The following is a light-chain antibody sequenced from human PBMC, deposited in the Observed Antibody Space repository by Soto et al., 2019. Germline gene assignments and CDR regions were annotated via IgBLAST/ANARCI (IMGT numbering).Light chain of an antibody. CDR3: QQYVGSPTT. CDR2: GAS. Sequence: EIVLTQSPGTLSLSPGERATLSCRASQSVSSTYLAWYQQKPGQAPRLLIYGASSRATGIPDRFSGSGSGTDFTLTISRLKPEDFAVYYCQQYVGSPTTFGGGTKVEIK. CDR1: QSVSSTY. J-gene: IGKJ4*01. V-gene: IGKV3-20*01.